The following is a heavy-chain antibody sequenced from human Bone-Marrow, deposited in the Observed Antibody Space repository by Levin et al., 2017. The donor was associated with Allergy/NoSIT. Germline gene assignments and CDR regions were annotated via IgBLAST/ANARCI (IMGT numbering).Heavy chain of an antibody. CDR3: ATFTATSGGSNFDF. CDR2: IFPDDSDT. V-gene: IGHV5-51*01. CDR1: GDTLRTNW. Sequence: PGGSLRLSCQASGDTLRTNWIAWVRQRPGGGLEWMGMIFPDDSDTRYGPSLQGHVTISADMSVSTAYLHWSRLEASDTATYYCATFTATSGGSNFDFWGQGTLVTVSS. D-gene: IGHD6-25*01. J-gene: IGHJ4*02.